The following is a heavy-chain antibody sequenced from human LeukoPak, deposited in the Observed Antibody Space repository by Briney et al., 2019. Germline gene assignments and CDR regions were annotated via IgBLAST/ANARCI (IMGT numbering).Heavy chain of an antibody. D-gene: IGHD1-26*01. V-gene: IGHV3-7*01. CDR2: IKEDGSEK. CDR1: GFTFSSYW. Sequence: GGSLRLSCAASGFTFSSYWMNWVRQAPGKGLEWVANIKEDGSEKYYVDSVKGRFTISRDNAKNSLYLQMNSLRAEDTAVYYCARVRSGTYYVFDYWGQGTLATVSS. CDR3: ARVRSGTYYVFDY. J-gene: IGHJ4*02.